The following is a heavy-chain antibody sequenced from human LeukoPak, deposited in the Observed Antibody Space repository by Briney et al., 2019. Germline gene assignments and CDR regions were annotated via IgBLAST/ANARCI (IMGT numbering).Heavy chain of an antibody. V-gene: IGHV3-9*01. Sequence: GGSLRLSCAASGFTFDDYAMHWVRQAPGKGLEWVSGISWNSGSIGYADSVKGRFTISRDNAKNSLYLQMNSLRAEDTALYYCARLRSGYYAPGDYWGQGTLVTVSS. CDR3: ARLRSGYYAPGDY. CDR1: GFTFDDYA. CDR2: ISWNSGSI. J-gene: IGHJ4*02. D-gene: IGHD3-3*01.